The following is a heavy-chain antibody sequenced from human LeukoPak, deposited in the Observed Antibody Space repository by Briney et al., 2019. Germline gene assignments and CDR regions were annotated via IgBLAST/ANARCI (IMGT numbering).Heavy chain of an antibody. CDR3: AKDGALYCSGGSCHGYYYYGMDV. J-gene: IGHJ6*02. CDR2: ILYDGSNK. Sequence: GRSLRLSCAASGFTFSSYGMHWVRQAPGKGLEWVAVILYDGSNKYYADSVKGRFTISRDNSKNTLYLQMNSLRAEDTAVYYCAKDGALYCSGGSCHGYYYYGMDVWGQGTTVTVSS. V-gene: IGHV3-30*18. CDR1: GFTFSSYG. D-gene: IGHD2-15*01.